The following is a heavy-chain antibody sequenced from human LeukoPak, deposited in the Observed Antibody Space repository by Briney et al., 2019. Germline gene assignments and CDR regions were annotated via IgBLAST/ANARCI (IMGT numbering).Heavy chain of an antibody. CDR2: IYSSGST. J-gene: IGHJ4*02. CDR1: GGSISSYY. CDR3: ARHVGIHLWSLYFDY. V-gene: IGHV4-59*08. D-gene: IGHD5-18*01. Sequence: SETLSLTCIVSGGSISSYYWSWIRQSPGKGLEWIGYIYSSGSTDYNPSLKSRATISLDTPNHQFSLKLTSVTAADTAVYYCARHVGIHLWSLYFDYWGQGSLVTVSS.